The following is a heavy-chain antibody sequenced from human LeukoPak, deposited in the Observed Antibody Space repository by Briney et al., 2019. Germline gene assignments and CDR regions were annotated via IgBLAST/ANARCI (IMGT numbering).Heavy chain of an antibody. J-gene: IGHJ6*02. D-gene: IGHD1-26*01. Sequence: PSETLSLTCTVSGGSISGNNYYWGWIRQPPGKGLEWIGNIYTSGSTYYSPSLKSRVIISLDTSENQFSLTLSSVTAADTAVYYCARYGGGYPYYYYGMDVWGQGTTVTVSS. V-gene: IGHV4-39*07. CDR2: IYTSGST. CDR1: GGSISGNNYY. CDR3: ARYGGGYPYYYYGMDV.